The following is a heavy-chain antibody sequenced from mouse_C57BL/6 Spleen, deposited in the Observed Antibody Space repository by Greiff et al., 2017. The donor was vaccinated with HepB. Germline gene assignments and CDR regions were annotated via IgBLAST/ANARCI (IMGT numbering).Heavy chain of an antibody. J-gene: IGHJ2*01. CDR3: ARALLRLYYFDY. D-gene: IGHD1-1*01. CDR1: GFTFSDYG. V-gene: IGHV5-17*01. Sequence: EVMLVESGGGLVKPGGSLKLSCAASGFTFSDYGMHWVRQAPEKGLEWVAYISSGSSTIYYEDKVKGRFTISRDNAKNTLFLQMTSLRSEDTALYYCARALLRLYYFDYWGQGTTVTVSS. CDR2: ISSGSSTI.